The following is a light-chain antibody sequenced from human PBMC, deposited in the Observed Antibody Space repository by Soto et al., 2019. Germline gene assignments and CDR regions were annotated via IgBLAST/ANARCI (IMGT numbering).Light chain of an antibody. V-gene: IGKV3-11*01. CDR2: DAS. CDR3: QQRGNRPPWT. J-gene: IGKJ1*01. CDR1: PSVDKY. Sequence: EIVMTQSPATLSLSPGERATLSCRASPSVDKYLVSYQQKPGQAPRLLIYDASNRATGIPARFSGSGSGTDFTLTISSLEPEDFAVYYCQQRGNRPPWTFGQGTKVDIK.